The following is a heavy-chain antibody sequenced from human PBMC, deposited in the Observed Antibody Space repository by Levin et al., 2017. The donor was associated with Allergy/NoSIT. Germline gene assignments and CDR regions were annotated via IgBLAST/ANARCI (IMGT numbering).Heavy chain of an antibody. J-gene: IGHJ6*02. CDR1: GFTFSDYY. CDR2: ISSSGSTI. Sequence: SCAASGFTFSDYYMSWIRQAPGKGLEWVSYISSSGSTIYYADSVKGRFTISRDNAKNSLYLQMNSLRAEDTAVYYCAYSSSWYPLSDYYGMDVWGQGTTVTVSS. D-gene: IGHD6-13*01. V-gene: IGHV3-11*01. CDR3: AYSSSWYPLSDYYGMDV.